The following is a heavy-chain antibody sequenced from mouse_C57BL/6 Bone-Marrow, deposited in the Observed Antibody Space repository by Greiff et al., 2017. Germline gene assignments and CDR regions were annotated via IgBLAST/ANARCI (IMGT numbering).Heavy chain of an antibody. CDR1: GYTFTSYW. V-gene: IGHV1-69*01. CDR3: ARDWDKNFDY. J-gene: IGHJ2*01. CDR2: IDPSDSYT. D-gene: IGHD4-1*01. Sequence: QVQLQQPGAELVMPGASVKLSCKASGYTFTSYWMHWVKQRPGQGLEWIGEIDPSDSYTNYNQKFKGKSTFTVDKSSSTAYMQLSSLTSEDSAVYYCARDWDKNFDYWGQGTTLTVSS.